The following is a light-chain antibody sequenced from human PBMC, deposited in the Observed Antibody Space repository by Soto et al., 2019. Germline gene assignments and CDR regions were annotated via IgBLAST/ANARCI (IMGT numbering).Light chain of an antibody. CDR3: QQHSHWPPWT. CDR1: QNVRTF. Sequence: EVVLTQSPATLSLSPGERATLSCRASQNVRTFLDWYQQKPGQAPRLLIYGASNRATGTPARFSGSGSGTDFTLTISSLEPEDFAVYYCQQHSHWPPWTFGQGTKVDIK. CDR2: GAS. J-gene: IGKJ1*01. V-gene: IGKV3-11*01.